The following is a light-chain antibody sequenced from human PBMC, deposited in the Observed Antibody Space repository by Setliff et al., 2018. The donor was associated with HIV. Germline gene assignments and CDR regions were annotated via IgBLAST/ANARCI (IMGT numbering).Light chain of an antibody. J-gene: IGLJ1*01. CDR2: DVS. Sequence: QSVLTQPASVSGSPGQSITISCTGTSSDIGGYNYVSWYQQHPGKASKLIIYDVSNRPSGVSNRFSGSKSGNTASLTISGLQAEDEADYYCSSYTSSSTPYVFGTGTKVT. CDR3: SSYTSSSTPYV. V-gene: IGLV2-14*03. CDR1: SSDIGGYNY.